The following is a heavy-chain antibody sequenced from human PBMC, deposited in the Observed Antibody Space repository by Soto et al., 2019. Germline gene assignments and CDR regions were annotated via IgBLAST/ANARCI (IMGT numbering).Heavy chain of an antibody. CDR3: ARDPHEFWTSYWFDP. V-gene: IGHV1-18*01. D-gene: IGHD3-3*01. CDR2: ISAYDGKT. J-gene: IGHJ5*02. Sequence: ASVKVSCKTSGYTFNTYGINWVRQAPGQGLELMGWISAYDGKTTYAEKFQGRVTLTTDTSTSTAYMELRSLRSDDTAIYYCARDPHEFWTSYWFDPWGQGTTVTVSS. CDR1: GYTFNTYG.